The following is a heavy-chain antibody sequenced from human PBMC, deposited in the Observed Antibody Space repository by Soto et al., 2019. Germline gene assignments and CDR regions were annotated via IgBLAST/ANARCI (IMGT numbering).Heavy chain of an antibody. CDR1: GFSFSRYG. V-gene: IGHV3-30*18. J-gene: IGHJ3*01. CDR2: ISYDESTT. CDR3: SKAMIGRYDSDAFDV. Sequence: LRLSCAASGFSFSRYGIHWVRQAPGKGLEWVAVISYDESTTFYADSVKGRFTISRDNSKNTLFLQMNSLRPEDTAVYYCSKAMIGRYDSDAFDVWGQGTMVTVSS. D-gene: IGHD3-22*01.